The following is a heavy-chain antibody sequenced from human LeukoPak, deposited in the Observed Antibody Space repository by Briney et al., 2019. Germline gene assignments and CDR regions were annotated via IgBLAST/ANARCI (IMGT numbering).Heavy chain of an antibody. J-gene: IGHJ4*02. D-gene: IGHD6-19*01. V-gene: IGHV3-74*01. CDR2: INSDGSST. CDR1: GFTFSSYS. CDR3: ARALPYSSYFDY. Sequence: GGSLRLSCAASGFTFSSYSMNWVRQAPGKGLVWVSRINSDGSSTSYADSVKGRFTISRDNAKNTLYLQMNSLRAEDTAVYYCARALPYSSYFDYWGQGTLVTVSS.